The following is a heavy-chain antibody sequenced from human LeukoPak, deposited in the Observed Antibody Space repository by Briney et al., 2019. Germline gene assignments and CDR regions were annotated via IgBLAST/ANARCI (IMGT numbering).Heavy chain of an antibody. J-gene: IGHJ4*02. CDR1: GFTFSTYW. Sequence: GGSLRLSCAASGFTFSTYWMNWVRQAPGKGLEWVANIKPDGSDKYYVDSVKGRFTVSRDNAKNSLYLQLNSLRAEDTAVYYCAKGGDHWGQGTLVTVSS. V-gene: IGHV3-7*01. CDR3: AKGGDH. D-gene: IGHD3-16*01. CDR2: IKPDGSDK.